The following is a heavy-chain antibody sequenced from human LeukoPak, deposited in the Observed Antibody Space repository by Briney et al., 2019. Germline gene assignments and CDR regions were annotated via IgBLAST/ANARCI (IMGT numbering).Heavy chain of an antibody. Sequence: ASVKVSCKASGYTFTGYYMHWVRQAPGQGLEWMGWINPNSGGTNYAQKFQGRVTMTRDTSISTAYMELSRLRSDDTAVYYCATPAPPNYDFWSGYSMDVWGQGTTVTVSS. CDR2: INPNSGGT. CDR1: GYTFTGYY. CDR3: ATPAPPNYDFWSGYSMDV. J-gene: IGHJ6*02. V-gene: IGHV1-2*02. D-gene: IGHD3-3*01.